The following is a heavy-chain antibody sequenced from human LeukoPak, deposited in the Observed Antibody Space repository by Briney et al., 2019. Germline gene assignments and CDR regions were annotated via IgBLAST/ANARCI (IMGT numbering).Heavy chain of an antibody. J-gene: IGHJ4*02. CDR1: GFTFSSYW. V-gene: IGHV3-74*01. D-gene: IGHD2-15*01. Sequence: QPGGSLRLSCAASGFTFSSYWMHWVRQAPGKGLVWVSRINSDGSSTSYADSVKGRCTISRDNAKNTLYLQANSLRAEDTAVYYFSRVEIFKGYPLSPGCWGQGTLVTVSS. CDR2: INSDGSST. CDR3: SRVEIFKGYPLSPGC.